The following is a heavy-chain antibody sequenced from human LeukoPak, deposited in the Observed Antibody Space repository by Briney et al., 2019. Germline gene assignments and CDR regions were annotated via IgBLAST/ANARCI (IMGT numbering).Heavy chain of an antibody. V-gene: IGHV4-59*01. D-gene: IGHD3/OR15-3a*01. Sequence: SETLSLTCTVSGGSSSSYYWSWIRQPPRKGLEWIGYIHYSGSTNYNPSLKSRVTISVDTSKNQFSLKLSSVTAADTAVYYCARGDWSLYYFDYWGQGTLVTVSS. CDR3: ARGDWSLYYFDY. J-gene: IGHJ4*02. CDR1: GGSSSSYY. CDR2: IHYSGST.